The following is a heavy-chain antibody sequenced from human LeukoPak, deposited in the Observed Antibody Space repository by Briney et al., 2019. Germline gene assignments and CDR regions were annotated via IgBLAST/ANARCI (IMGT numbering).Heavy chain of an antibody. J-gene: IGHJ4*02. CDR2: IYDSGST. CDR1: GGSIRSSYYY. Sequence: SETLSLTCTVSGGSIRSSYYYWGWIRQPPGKGLEWIGSIYDSGSTYYNPSLKSRVTISVDTSKNQFSLKLSSVTAADTAVYYCARGPKWLRQYYFDYWGQGTLVTVSS. V-gene: IGHV4-39*07. D-gene: IGHD5-12*01. CDR3: ARGPKWLRQYYFDY.